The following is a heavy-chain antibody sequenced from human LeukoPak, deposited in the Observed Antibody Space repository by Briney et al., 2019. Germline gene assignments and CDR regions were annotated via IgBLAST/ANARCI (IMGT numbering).Heavy chain of an antibody. D-gene: IGHD3-10*01. CDR3: ARRYYYNLGSYPFDF. V-gene: IGHV4-34*01. J-gene: IGHJ4*02. CDR2: IHNSGTT. CDR1: GGPFSGYF. Sequence: SETLSLTCAVSGGPFSGYFWSWIRQPPGKGLEWIGEIHNSGTTNYNPSLNSRVTISEDTSKNQIYLNLRSVTAADTAVYYCARRYYYNLGSYPFDFWGQGTLVTVSS.